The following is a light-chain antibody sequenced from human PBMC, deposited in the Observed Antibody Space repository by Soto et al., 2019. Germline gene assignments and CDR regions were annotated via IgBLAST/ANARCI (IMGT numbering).Light chain of an antibody. CDR2: GAP. Sequence: EIVLTQSPGTLSLSPGERATLSCRASQSVSSSYLAWYQQKPGQAPRLLIYGAPSRATGIPDRFSGSGSGTGFTFTISRLEPEDLAVYYWQQCGSSPPIFTFVPGTKVDIK. CDR1: QSVSSSY. CDR3: QQCGSSPPIFT. V-gene: IGKV3-20*01. J-gene: IGKJ3*01.